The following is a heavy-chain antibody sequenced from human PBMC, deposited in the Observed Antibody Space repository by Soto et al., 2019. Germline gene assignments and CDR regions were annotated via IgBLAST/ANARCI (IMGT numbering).Heavy chain of an antibody. D-gene: IGHD2-15*01. CDR3: AREAVVTHYYFYGMDV. CDR2: IYYSGST. J-gene: IGHJ6*02. Sequence: SETLSLTCTVSGGSISSYYWSWIRQPPGKGLEWIGYIYYSGSTYCNPSLKSRVTISVDTSKNQFSLKLSSVTAADTAVYYCAREAVVTHYYFYGMDVWGQGTTVTVSS. V-gene: IGHV4-59*06. CDR1: GGSISSYY.